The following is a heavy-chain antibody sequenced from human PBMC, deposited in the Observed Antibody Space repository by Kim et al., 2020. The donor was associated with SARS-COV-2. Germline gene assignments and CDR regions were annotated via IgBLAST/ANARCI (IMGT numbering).Heavy chain of an antibody. D-gene: IGHD1-1*01. Sequence: GGSLRLSCAASGFTFSNAWMSWVRQAPGKGLEWVGRIKSKTDGGTTDYAAPVKGRFTISRDDSKNTLYLQMNSLKTEDTAVYYCTTDIWNDGPVDYWGQGTLVTVSS. V-gene: IGHV3-15*01. CDR2: IKSKTDGGTT. CDR1: GFTFSNAW. J-gene: IGHJ4*02. CDR3: TTDIWNDGPVDY.